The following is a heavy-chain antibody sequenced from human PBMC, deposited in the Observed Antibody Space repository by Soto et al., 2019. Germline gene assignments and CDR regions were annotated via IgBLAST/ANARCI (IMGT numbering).Heavy chain of an antibody. CDR3: AREIHDSSGYDY. D-gene: IGHD3-22*01. Sequence: GVSLRLSCAASGFPFSSYAMSWVRQAPGKGLEWVSAISGNGAETSYAASVRGRFTISRDNSKNTLYLQMNSLRAEDTAVYYCAREIHDSSGYDYWGQGTLVTVSS. CDR1: GFPFSSYA. CDR2: ISGNGAET. V-gene: IGHV3-23*01. J-gene: IGHJ4*02.